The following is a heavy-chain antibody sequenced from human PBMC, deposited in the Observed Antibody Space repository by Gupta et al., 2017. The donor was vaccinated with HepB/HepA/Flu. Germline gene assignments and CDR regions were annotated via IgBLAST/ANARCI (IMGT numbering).Heavy chain of an antibody. CDR1: GFTFDDYA. J-gene: IGHJ4*02. V-gene: IGHV3-9*01. CDR2: ISWNSDRT. CDR3: TKDRMGYRYTFDY. Sequence: EVQLVESGGGLVQPGRSLRLSCSASGFTFDDYAIPWVRQVPGKGLEWVSGISWNSDRTLYADSVKGRFTISRDNTKNFLYLQMNSLRAEDTALYYGTKDRMGYRYTFDYWGQGTLVTVSS. D-gene: IGHD5-18*01.